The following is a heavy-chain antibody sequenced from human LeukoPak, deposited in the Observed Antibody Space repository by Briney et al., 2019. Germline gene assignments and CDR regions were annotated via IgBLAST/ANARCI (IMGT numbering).Heavy chain of an antibody. V-gene: IGHV4-31*03. D-gene: IGHD6-13*01. CDR3: TRNTGIAAVGNPSYYFYYYMDV. CDR2: VYDSEST. CDR1: GASISSGGFY. J-gene: IGHJ6*03. Sequence: PSETLSLTCPVSGASISSGGFYWSWIRQYPGKGLEWIGCVYDSESTFYNPSLQSRVSISRDTSKNQFSLRVISVTAADTAVYFCTRNTGIAAVGNPSYYFYYYMDVWGKGTTVTVSS.